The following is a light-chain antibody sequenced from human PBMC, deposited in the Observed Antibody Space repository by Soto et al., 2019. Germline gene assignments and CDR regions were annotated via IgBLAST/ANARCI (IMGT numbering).Light chain of an antibody. CDR2: DAS. J-gene: IGKJ5*01. CDR1: QSVSSY. V-gene: IGKV3-11*01. Sequence: EIVLTQSPATLSLSPGERATLSCRASQSVSSYLAWYQQKPGQAPRLLIYDASNRATGIPARFSVSGSGTDFTITISSLGPEDFAVYYCQQRSNWPPITFGQETRLEIK. CDR3: QQRSNWPPIT.